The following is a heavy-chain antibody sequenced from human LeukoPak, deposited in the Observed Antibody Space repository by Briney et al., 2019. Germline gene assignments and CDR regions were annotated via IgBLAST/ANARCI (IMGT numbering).Heavy chain of an antibody. Sequence: PGGSLRLSCVASGFTFSDHYMSWVRQAPGKRLEWVSYISSGGTSIYYADSMKGRFTISRDNAKNSLYLQVNNLRAEDTAMYYCVRGGSGSYYSEYYFDYWGQGTLVTVSS. CDR3: VRGGSGSYYSEYYFDY. CDR2: ISSGGTSI. J-gene: IGHJ4*02. CDR1: GFTFSDHY. V-gene: IGHV3-11*01. D-gene: IGHD3-10*01.